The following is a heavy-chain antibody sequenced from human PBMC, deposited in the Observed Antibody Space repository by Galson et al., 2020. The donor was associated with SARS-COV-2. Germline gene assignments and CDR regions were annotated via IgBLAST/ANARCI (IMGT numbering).Heavy chain of an antibody. Sequence: GESLKISCKGSGYSFTSYWIGWVRQMPGKGLAWMGIIYPGDSDTRYSPSFQGQVTISADKSISTAYLQWSSLKASDTAMYYCARPHYYGSGSYYELGAYAFDIWGQGTMVTVSS. CDR2: IYPGDSDT. CDR3: ARPHYYGSGSYYELGAYAFDI. V-gene: IGHV5-51*01. J-gene: IGHJ3*02. D-gene: IGHD3-10*01. CDR1: GYSFTSYW.